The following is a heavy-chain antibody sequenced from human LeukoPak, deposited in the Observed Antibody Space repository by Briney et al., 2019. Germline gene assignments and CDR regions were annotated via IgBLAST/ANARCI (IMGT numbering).Heavy chain of an antibody. J-gene: IGHJ5*01. V-gene: IGHV3-66*02. CDR2: IYGAGTT. D-gene: IGHD1-1*01. CDR3: ARSPCDAGTCPNWLDS. CDR1: GLTVGTNY. Sequence: PGGSLRLSXAASGLTVGTNYMTWVRQAPGKGLEWVCVIYGAGTTYYADSVRGRFTISRDNSKNTLYLLMNSLINEDTAVYYCARSPCDAGTCPNWLDSWGQGTPVTVSS.